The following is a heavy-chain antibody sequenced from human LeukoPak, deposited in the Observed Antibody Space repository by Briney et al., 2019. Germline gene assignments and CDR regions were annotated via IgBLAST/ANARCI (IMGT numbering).Heavy chain of an antibody. D-gene: IGHD2-21*01. CDR1: GFTFSTYA. CDR2: ISNSGDST. J-gene: IGHJ4*02. V-gene: IGHV3-23*01. CDR3: VKDRCDRATCPEV. Sequence: PGGSLRLSCAASGFTFSTYAMSWVRQAPGEGLQWVSGISNSGDSTYYLDSVKGRFTISRDNSKNTLHLQMGSLRAEDTALYYCVKDRCDRATCPEVWGQGTLVTVSS.